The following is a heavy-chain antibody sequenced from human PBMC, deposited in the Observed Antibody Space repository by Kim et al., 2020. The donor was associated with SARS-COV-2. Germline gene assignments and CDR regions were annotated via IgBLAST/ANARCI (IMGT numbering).Heavy chain of an antibody. V-gene: IGHV4-31*03. Sequence: SETLSLTCTVSGGSISSGGYYWSWIRQHPGKGLEWIGYIYYSGSTYYNPSLKSRVTISVDTSKNQFSLKLSSVTAADTAVYYCARKLGGSGSYTGWGQGTLVTVSS. D-gene: IGHD3-10*01. CDR3: ARKLGGSGSYTG. J-gene: IGHJ4*02. CDR1: GGSISSGGYY. CDR2: IYYSGST.